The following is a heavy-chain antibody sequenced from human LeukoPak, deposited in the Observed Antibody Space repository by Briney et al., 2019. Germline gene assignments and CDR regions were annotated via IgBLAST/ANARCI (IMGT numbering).Heavy chain of an antibody. CDR3: ATVYSNYVSDWFDP. CDR2: IYCSGST. CDR1: GGSISSSSYY. J-gene: IGHJ5*02. V-gene: IGHV4-39*07. D-gene: IGHD4-11*01. Sequence: PSETLSLTCTVSGGSISSSSYYWVWIRQPPGKGLEWIGSIYCSGSTYYNPSLKSRVTISVDTSKNQFSLKLSSVTAADTAVYYWATVYSNYVSDWFDPWGQGTLVTVSS.